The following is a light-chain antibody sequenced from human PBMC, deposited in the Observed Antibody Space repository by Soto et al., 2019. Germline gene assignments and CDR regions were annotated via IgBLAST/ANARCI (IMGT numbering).Light chain of an antibody. CDR3: QQDYTFPRT. V-gene: IGKV1-5*01. Sequence: DIQMTQSPSTLSASIGDRVTITCRASESIRTWLAWYQHKPGKAPKFLIYDASSLESGVPSRFSGSGSGTEFTLTISNLQPDDFSTYFCQQDYTFPRTFGQGTKVEIK. CDR2: DAS. J-gene: IGKJ1*01. CDR1: ESIRTW.